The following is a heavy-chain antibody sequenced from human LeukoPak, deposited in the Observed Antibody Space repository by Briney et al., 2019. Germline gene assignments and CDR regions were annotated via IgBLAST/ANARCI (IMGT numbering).Heavy chain of an antibody. CDR3: AKSLKNYDFWSGYVEYFQH. CDR2: ISSSGSTI. J-gene: IGHJ1*01. Sequence: GGSLRLSCAASGFTFSDYYMSWIRQAPGKGLEWVSYISSSGSTIYYADSVKGRFTISRDNSKNTLYLQMNSLRAEDTAVYYCAKSLKNYDFWSGYVEYFQHWGQGTLVTVSS. V-gene: IGHV3-11*01. D-gene: IGHD3-3*01. CDR1: GFTFSDYY.